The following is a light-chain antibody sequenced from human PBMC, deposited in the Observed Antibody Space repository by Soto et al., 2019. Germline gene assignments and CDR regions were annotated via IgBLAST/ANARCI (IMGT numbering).Light chain of an antibody. J-gene: IGKJ5*01. Sequence: EIVLTQSPGTLSLSPGERATLSCRARQSVSSSYLAWYQQKPGQAPRLLIYAASIRATDIPDRFSGSGSGTDFTLTISRLEPEDFAVFYCQQYGSSSITFGQGTRLEIK. CDR1: QSVSSSY. CDR2: AAS. V-gene: IGKV3-20*01. CDR3: QQYGSSSIT.